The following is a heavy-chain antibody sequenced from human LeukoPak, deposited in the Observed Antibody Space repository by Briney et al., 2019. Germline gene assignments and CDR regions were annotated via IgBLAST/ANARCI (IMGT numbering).Heavy chain of an antibody. Sequence: PSETLSLNCAVSGFSVSSGYYWGWIRQPPGKGLEWIGTIYTRGTYYNPSMKSRVSLSLDMSKNQVSLTLTSATAADTAVYYCPRQRMGDYERDFWGQGTLVTVAS. J-gene: IGHJ4*02. CDR1: GFSVSSGYY. CDR3: PRQRMGDYERDF. CDR2: IYTRGT. D-gene: IGHD4-17*01. V-gene: IGHV4-38-2*01.